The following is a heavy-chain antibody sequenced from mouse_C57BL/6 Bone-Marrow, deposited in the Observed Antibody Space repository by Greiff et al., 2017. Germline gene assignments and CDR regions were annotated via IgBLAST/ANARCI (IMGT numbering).Heavy chain of an antibody. V-gene: IGHV1-55*01. CDR2: IYPGSGST. D-gene: IGHD2-2*01. Sequence: VQLQQPGAELVKPGASVKMSCKASGYTFTSYWITWVKQRPGQGLEWIGDIYPGSGSTNYNEKFKSKATLTVDTSSSTAYMQLSSLTSEASAVYYCESSGYGYDDVYYAMDYWGQGTSVTVSS. CDR1: GYTFTSYW. J-gene: IGHJ4*01. CDR3: ESSGYGYDDVYYAMDY.